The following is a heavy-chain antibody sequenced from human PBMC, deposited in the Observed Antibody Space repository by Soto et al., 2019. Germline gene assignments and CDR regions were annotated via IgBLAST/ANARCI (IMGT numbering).Heavy chain of an antibody. CDR2: ISSSSRYI. V-gene: IGHV3-21*06. J-gene: IGHJ3*02. Sequence: EVQLVESGGGLVKPGGSLRLSCAASGFTFSSYSMNWVRQAPGKGLEWVSSISSSSRYIYYADSVNGRFTISRDNAKNSLCLHLNSRRAEDTVVYYCARVCPLDAFDIWGQGTMVTVSS. CDR3: ARVCPLDAFDI. CDR1: GFTFSSYS.